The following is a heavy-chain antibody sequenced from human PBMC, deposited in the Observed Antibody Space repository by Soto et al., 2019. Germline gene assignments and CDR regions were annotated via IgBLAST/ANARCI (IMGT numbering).Heavy chain of an antibody. D-gene: IGHD3-10*01. CDR3: ARDQSRGQVFYYYMDV. CDR1: EFTFSTYA. Sequence: EVQLVESGGGLVQPGGSLRLSCAASEFTFSTYAMNWVRQAPGKGLEWVSYISSSSQNIRYADSVKGRFTISRDNAKNSQYLQMNSLRAEDTAVYYCARDQSRGQVFYYYMDVWGKGTTVTVSS. V-gene: IGHV3-48*01. CDR2: ISSSSQNI. J-gene: IGHJ6*03.